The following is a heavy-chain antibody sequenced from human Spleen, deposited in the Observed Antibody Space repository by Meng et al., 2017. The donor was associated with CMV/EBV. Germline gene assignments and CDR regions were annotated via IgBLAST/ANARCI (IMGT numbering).Heavy chain of an antibody. CDR2: ITGSSSSI. D-gene: IGHD5-24*01. Sequence: GESLKISCEASGFTFNNYEMNWVRQVPGKGLEWVSYITGSSSSIYYADSVKGRFTISRDNSKNTLYLQMNSLRAEDTAVYYCARARWLPANDYYYYGMDVWGQGTTVTVSS. J-gene: IGHJ6*02. CDR1: GFTFNNYE. CDR3: ARARWLPANDYYYYGMDV. V-gene: IGHV3-48*01.